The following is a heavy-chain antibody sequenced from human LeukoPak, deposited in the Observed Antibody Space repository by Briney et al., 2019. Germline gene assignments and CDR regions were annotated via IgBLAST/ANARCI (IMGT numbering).Heavy chain of an antibody. Sequence: GSLRLSRVTSGFTFSRYVMSWVRQAPGKGLEWVSSVSESGSNRYYADSLKGRFSISRDNSKNMVYLQMGRLRAEDTATYYCTNRHDSSGYFFNYWGQGTLVTVSS. CDR2: VSESGSNR. J-gene: IGHJ4*02. CDR3: TNRHDSSGYFFNY. V-gene: IGHV3-23*01. D-gene: IGHD3-22*01. CDR1: GFTFSRYV.